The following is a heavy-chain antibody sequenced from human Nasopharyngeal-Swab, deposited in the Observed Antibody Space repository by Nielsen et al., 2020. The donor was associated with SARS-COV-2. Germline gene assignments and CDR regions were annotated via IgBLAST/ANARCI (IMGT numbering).Heavy chain of an antibody. D-gene: IGHD3-10*01. V-gene: IGHV4-59*13. CDR2: IYYSGST. CDR1: GGSISSYY. Sequence: SETPSLTCTVSGGSISSYYWSWIRQPPGKGLEWIGYIYYSGSTNYNPSLKSRVTISVDTSKNQFSLKLSSVTAADTAVYYCARDVTMVRGTGFDPWGQGTLVTVSS. J-gene: IGHJ5*02. CDR3: ARDVTMVRGTGFDP.